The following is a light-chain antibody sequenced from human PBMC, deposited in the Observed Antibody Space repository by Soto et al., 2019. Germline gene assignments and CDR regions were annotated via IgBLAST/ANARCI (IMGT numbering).Light chain of an antibody. J-gene: IGKJ1*01. CDR1: QSISSW. Sequence: DIQMTRSPSTLSATAGDRGTIACRASQSISSWLAWYQQKPVKAPKLLIYDASNLESGVPSRFSGSGSGTEFTLTISNLQPDDFATYYCQQYENYRKFGQGTKV. V-gene: IGKV1-5*01. CDR3: QQYENYRK. CDR2: DAS.